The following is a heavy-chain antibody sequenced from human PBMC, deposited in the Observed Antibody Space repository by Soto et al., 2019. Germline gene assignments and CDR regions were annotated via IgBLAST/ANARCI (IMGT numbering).Heavy chain of an antibody. CDR2: NIPSFGTA. Sequence: QVQLVQSGAEVKRPGSSVKVSCKASGGTVSNSAISWLQQAPGPGLEWMGRNIPSFGTATYSQTFQVRVTITEDESTGTGYMDLSSLTSEHTGVYFCGGGSSWTKVGYWGQGALVNVSS. V-gene: IGHV1-69*01. CDR3: GGGSSWTKVGY. D-gene: IGHD6-13*01. J-gene: IGHJ4*02. CDR1: GGTVSNSA.